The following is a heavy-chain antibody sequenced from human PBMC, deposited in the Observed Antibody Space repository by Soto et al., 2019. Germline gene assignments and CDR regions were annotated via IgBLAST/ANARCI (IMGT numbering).Heavy chain of an antibody. CDR2: ISAYNGNT. Sequence: ASVKVSCKASGYTFTSYGISWVRQAPGQGLEWMGWISAYNGNTNYAQKLQGRVTMTTDTSTSTAYMELRSLRSDDTAVYYCARDLGYSYGPRAYYYYYGMDVWGQGTTVTVSS. V-gene: IGHV1-18*01. CDR1: GYTFTSYG. J-gene: IGHJ6*02. D-gene: IGHD5-18*01. CDR3: ARDLGYSYGPRAYYYYYGMDV.